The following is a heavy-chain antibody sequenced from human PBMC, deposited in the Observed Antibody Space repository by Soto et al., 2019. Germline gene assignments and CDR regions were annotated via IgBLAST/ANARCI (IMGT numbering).Heavy chain of an antibody. V-gene: IGHV4-61*01. CDR1: GGSVSSGSYY. CDR2: VHYSGRT. Sequence: QVQLQESGPGLVKPSQTLSLTCTVSGGSVSSGSYYWSWIRQPPGKGLEWIAYVHYSGRTNYNPPLTSRVTQAKDTSKNQFSLKLAFVTAAGSAGYPCARVSRIGVGGGDSWGQGTLVTVSS. CDR3: ARVSRIGVGGGDS. J-gene: IGHJ4*02. D-gene: IGHD3-16*01.